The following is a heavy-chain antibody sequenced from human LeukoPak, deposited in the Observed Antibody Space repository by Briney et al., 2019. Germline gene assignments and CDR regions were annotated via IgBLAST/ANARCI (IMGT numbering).Heavy chain of an antibody. J-gene: IGHJ3*02. CDR2: IYYSGNT. CDR1: GYSISSNNW. V-gene: IGHV4-28*01. D-gene: IGHD6-19*01. Sequence: PSETLSLTCAVSGYSISSNNWWAWIRQPPGKGLEWIGYIYYSGNTYYNPYNPSLTSRVTMSVDTSKNQLSLKLDSVTEIDTAMYYCARNQAVAANRGAFDIWGQGTMVTVSS. CDR3: ARNQAVAANRGAFDI.